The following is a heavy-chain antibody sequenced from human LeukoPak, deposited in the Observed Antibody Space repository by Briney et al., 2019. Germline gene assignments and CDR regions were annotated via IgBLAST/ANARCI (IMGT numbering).Heavy chain of an antibody. J-gene: IGHJ4*02. D-gene: IGHD6-19*01. CDR3: AKGRERYSSGWSLGH. Sequence: GGSLRLSCAASGFTFYDYDMHWVRHAPGKGLEWVSGISWNSGSIGYADSVKGRFTISRDNAKNSLYLQMNSLRAEDTALYYCAKGRERYSSGWSLGHWGQGTPVTVSS. CDR2: ISWNSGSI. CDR1: GFTFYDYD. V-gene: IGHV3-9*01.